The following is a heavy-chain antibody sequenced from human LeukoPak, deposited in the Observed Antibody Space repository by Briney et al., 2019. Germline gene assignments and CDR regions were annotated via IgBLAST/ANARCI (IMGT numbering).Heavy chain of an antibody. J-gene: IGHJ4*02. D-gene: IGHD3-22*01. V-gene: IGHV3-7*01. CDR2: INQYGNDK. CDR1: GFTFSSYS. Sequence: GSLRLSCAASGFTFSSYSMSWVRQAPGKGLEWGANINQYGNDKYYVDSVKGRFTISRDNAKNSLYLQMNSLRAEDTAIYYCLREETIVVIREPPPRGQGTLVTVSS. CDR3: LREETIVVIREPPP.